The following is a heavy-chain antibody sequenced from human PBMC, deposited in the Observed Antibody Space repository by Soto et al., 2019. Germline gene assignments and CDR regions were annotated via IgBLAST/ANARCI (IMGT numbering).Heavy chain of an antibody. CDR2: IYHSGST. CDR3: AGTYYYDSSGYPDGEGGDYYYGMDV. D-gene: IGHD3-22*01. Sequence: SETLSLTCAVSGGSISSSNWWSWVRQPPGKGLEWIGEIYHSGSTNYNPSLKSRVTISVDKSKNQFSLKLSSVTAADTAVYYCAGTYYYDSSGYPDGEGGDYYYGMDVWGQGTTVTVS. V-gene: IGHV4-4*02. J-gene: IGHJ6*02. CDR1: GGSISSSNW.